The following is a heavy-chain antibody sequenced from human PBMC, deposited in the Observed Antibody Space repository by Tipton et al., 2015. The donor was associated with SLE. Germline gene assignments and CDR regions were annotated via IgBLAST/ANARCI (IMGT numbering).Heavy chain of an antibody. CDR1: GGSISSSIDF. CDR2: VYHSGTT. CDR3: ARDLEGYSSTWFT. Sequence: TLSLTCTVSGGSISSSIDFGGWIRQPPGKGLEWIGSVYHSGTTYYKPSLKSRLIISVDTSKNQFSLKLSSVTAADTAVYYCARDLEGYSSTWFTWGQGTLVTVSS. J-gene: IGHJ5*02. V-gene: IGHV4-39*07. D-gene: IGHD6-13*01.